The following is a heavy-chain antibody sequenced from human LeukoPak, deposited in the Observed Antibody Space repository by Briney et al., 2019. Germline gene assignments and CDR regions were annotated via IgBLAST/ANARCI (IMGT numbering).Heavy chain of an antibody. CDR3: ARWRTGLVRGVPNWFDP. J-gene: IGHJ5*02. Sequence: PSETLSLTCTVSGGSISSGSYYWSWIRQPPGKGLEWIGEINHSGSTNYNPSLKSRVTISVDTSKNQFSLKLSSVTAADTAVYYCARWRTGLVRGVPNWFDPWGQGTLVTVSS. CDR1: GGSISSGSYY. D-gene: IGHD3-10*01. CDR2: INHSGST. V-gene: IGHV4-39*07.